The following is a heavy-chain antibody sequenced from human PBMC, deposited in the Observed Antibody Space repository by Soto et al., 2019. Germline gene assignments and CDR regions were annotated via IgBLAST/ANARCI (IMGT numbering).Heavy chain of an antibody. Sequence: ASVKVSCKASGYTFTSYDINWVRQATGQGLEWMGWMNPNSGNTGYAQKFQGRVTMTRNTSISTAYMELSSLRSEDTAVYYCARGVLGPDYSNYVGKSYYYYYYMDVWGKGTTVTVSS. CDR1: GYTFTSYD. CDR2: MNPNSGNT. CDR3: ARGVLGPDYSNYVGKSYYYYYYMDV. J-gene: IGHJ6*03. V-gene: IGHV1-8*01. D-gene: IGHD4-4*01.